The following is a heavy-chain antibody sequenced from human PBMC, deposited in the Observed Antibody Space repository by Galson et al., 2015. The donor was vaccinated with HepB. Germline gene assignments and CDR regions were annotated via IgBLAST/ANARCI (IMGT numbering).Heavy chain of an antibody. D-gene: IGHD3-10*01. CDR3: ASEVLLWFGELLQRGGMDV. Sequence: ETLSLTCAVYGGSFSGYYWSWIRQPPGKGLEWIGEINHSGSTNYNQSLKSRVTISVDTSKNQFSLKLSSVTAADTAVYYCASEVLLWFGELLQRGGMDVWGQGTTVTVSS. CDR1: GGSFSGYY. CDR2: INHSGST. V-gene: IGHV4-34*01. J-gene: IGHJ6*02.